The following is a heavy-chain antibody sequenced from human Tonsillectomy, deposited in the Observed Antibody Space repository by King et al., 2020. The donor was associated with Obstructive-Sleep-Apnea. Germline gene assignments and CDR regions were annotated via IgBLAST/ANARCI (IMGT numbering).Heavy chain of an antibody. CDR2: IYSGGAT. Sequence: VQLVESGGGLVQPGGSLRLSCVASGLTVSNNYMSWVRQAPGKGLEWVSVIYSGGATYYADSVKGRFTISSHSSKTTLYLQMNSLRVEEPSVYYCARDHPNTSSSSWYRGDAFDIWGQGTMVTVSS. V-gene: IGHV3-53*04. J-gene: IGHJ3*02. CDR3: ARDHPNTSSSSWYRGDAFDI. CDR1: GLTVSNNY. D-gene: IGHD6-13*01.